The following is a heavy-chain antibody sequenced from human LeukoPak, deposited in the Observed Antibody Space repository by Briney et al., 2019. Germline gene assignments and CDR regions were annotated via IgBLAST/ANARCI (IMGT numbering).Heavy chain of an antibody. CDR2: MSPNSGDT. CDR3: ARGPPNWGYDY. J-gene: IGHJ4*02. V-gene: IGHV1-8*01. D-gene: IGHD7-27*01. Sequence: ASVKVSCKASGYTYTSYDFNWVRQATGQRPEWMGWMSPNSGDTGYAQKFQDRVTMTRNTSISTAYMELSSLRSDDTAVYYCARGPPNWGYDYWGPGTLVTVSS. CDR1: GYTYTSYD.